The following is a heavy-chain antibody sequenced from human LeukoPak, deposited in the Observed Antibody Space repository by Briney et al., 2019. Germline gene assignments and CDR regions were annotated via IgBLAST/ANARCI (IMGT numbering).Heavy chain of an antibody. CDR2: INPNSGGT. V-gene: IGHV1-2*02. J-gene: IGHJ3*02. CDR1: GYTFTDYY. D-gene: IGHD1-1*01. CDR3: ATPSGSAWKTYDAFDI. Sequence: ASVKVSCKASGYTFTDYYLHWVRQAPGQGLEWMGWINPNSGGTKYAQKFQGRVTLTRDTSISTAYMDLSRLRSDDTAVYYCATPSGSAWKTYDAFDIWGQGTMVTVSS.